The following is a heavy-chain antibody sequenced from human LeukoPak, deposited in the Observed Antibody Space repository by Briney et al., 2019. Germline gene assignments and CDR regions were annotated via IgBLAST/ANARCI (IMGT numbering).Heavy chain of an antibody. CDR1: GFTFSDYY. Sequence: PGGSLRLSCAASGFTFSDYYMSWIRQAPGKGLEWLSYISSSSSYTNYPDSVKGRFTTSRDNAKNSLYLQMSSLRAEDTAVYYCARPRVSGWYYDYWGQGTLVTVSS. J-gene: IGHJ4*02. D-gene: IGHD6-19*01. CDR2: ISSSSSYT. CDR3: ARPRVSGWYYDY. V-gene: IGHV3-11*06.